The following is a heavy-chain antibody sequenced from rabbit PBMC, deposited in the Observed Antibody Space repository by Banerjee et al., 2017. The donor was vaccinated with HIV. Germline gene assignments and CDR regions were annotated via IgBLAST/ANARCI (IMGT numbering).Heavy chain of an antibody. CDR3: ARNYGGYGNAMET. CDR2: VDAGSSGRT. CDR1: GFSFSSGYY. V-gene: IGHV1S40*01. Sequence: QSLEESGGDLVKPGASLTLTCTASGFSFSSGYYMCWIRQAPGKGLEWIACVDAGSSGRTYYASWAEGRFTISKTSSTTVTLQMTSLTAADTATYFCARNYGGYGNAMETWGPGTLVTVS. D-gene: IGHD6-1*01. J-gene: IGHJ4*01.